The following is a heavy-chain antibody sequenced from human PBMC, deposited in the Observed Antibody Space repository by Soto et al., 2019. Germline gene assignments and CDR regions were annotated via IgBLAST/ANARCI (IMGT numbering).Heavy chain of an antibody. CDR2: ISGSGDST. V-gene: IGHV3-23*01. CDR1: GFTFSGCA. J-gene: IGHJ6*03. Sequence: PGGSLRLSCAASGFTFSGCAMSWVRQAPGKGLEWVSVISGSGDSTYYADSVKGRFTISRDNSKNTLYLQMNSLRAEDTAVYCCAKEGEAAQSPRGYMDVWGKGTTVTVS. D-gene: IGHD6-6*01. CDR3: AKEGEAAQSPRGYMDV.